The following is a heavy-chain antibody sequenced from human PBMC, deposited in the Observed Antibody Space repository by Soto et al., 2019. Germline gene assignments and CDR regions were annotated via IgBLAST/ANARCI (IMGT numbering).Heavy chain of an antibody. CDR3: GRGDGYNYQRGDY. V-gene: IGHV3-33*01. J-gene: IGHJ4*02. Sequence: PGGSLRLSCAASGFTFSSYGMHWVRQAPGKGLEWVAVIWYDGSNKYYADSVKGRFTISRDNSKNTLYLQMNSLRAEDTAVYYCGRGDGYNYQRGDYWGQGTLVTVSS. CDR2: IWYDGSNK. CDR1: GFTFSSYG. D-gene: IGHD5-12*01.